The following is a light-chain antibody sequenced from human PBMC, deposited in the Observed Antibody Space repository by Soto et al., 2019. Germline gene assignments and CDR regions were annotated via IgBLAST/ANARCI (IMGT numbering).Light chain of an antibody. V-gene: IGLV1-40*01. CDR3: QSYDSSLSGYV. CDR2: GNS. CDR1: NSNVGGGYD. Sequence: QSVLTQPPSVSGAPGQTVTISCTGSNSNVGGGYDVHWYQQLPGTAPKLLIYGNSNRPSGVPDRFSGSKSGTSASLAITGLQAEDEADYYCQSYDSSLSGYVFGTGTKVTVL. J-gene: IGLJ1*01.